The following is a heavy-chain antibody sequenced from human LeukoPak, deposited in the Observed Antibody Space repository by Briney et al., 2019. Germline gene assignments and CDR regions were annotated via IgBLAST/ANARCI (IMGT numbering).Heavy chain of an antibody. V-gene: IGHV3-21*01. CDR1: GFPFSSYS. CDR2: ISSSSSYI. Sequence: PGGSLRLSCAASGFPFSSYSMNWVRQAPGKGLEWVSSISSSSSYIYYADSVKGRFTISRDNAKNSLYLQMNSLRAEDTAVYYCARGLGSSYYFDYWGQGTLVTVSS. CDR3: ARGLGSSYYFDY. D-gene: IGHD6-6*01. J-gene: IGHJ4*02.